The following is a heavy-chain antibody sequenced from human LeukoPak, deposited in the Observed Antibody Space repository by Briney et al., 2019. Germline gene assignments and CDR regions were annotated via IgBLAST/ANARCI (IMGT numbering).Heavy chain of an antibody. CDR1: GFTFSSYG. V-gene: IGHV3-30*18. D-gene: IGHD2-2*01. Sequence: GRSLRLSCAASGFTFSSYGMHWVRQAPGKGLEWVAVISYDGSNKYYADSVKGRFTISRDNSKNTLYLQMNSLRAEDTAVYYCAKDPRYCSSTSCYYYGMDVWGQGTTVTVSS. CDR3: AKDPRYCSSTSCYYYGMDV. CDR2: ISYDGSNK. J-gene: IGHJ6*02.